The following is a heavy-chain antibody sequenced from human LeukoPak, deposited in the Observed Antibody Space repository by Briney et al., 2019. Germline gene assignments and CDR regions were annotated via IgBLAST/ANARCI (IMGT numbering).Heavy chain of an antibody. J-gene: IGHJ4*02. Sequence: GGSLTLTRPATGFTFSSSWLNWVRPAPGKGLEWVANIKKDGSEKNYVDSGKGRFTISRDNAKNSLYLQMNSLRAEDTAVYYCARDSGYSDYWGQGTLVSVSS. CDR3: ARDSGYSDY. CDR1: GFTFSSSW. V-gene: IGHV3-7*01. D-gene: IGHD5-24*01. CDR2: IKKDGSEK.